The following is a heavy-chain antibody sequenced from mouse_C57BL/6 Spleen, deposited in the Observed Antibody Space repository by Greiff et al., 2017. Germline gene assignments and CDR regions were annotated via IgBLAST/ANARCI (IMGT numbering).Heavy chain of an antibody. CDR1: GFSFNTYA. V-gene: IGHV10-1*01. CDR3: VRHNYCGYFDV. Sequence: EVQLVESGGGLVQPKGSLKLSCAASGFSFNTYAMNWVRQAPGKGLEWVARIRSKSNNYATYYADSVKDRFTISRDDSESMLYLQMNNLKTEDTAMYYCVRHNYCGYFDVWGTGTTVTVSS. CDR2: IRSKSNNYAT. J-gene: IGHJ1*03. D-gene: IGHD1-1*01.